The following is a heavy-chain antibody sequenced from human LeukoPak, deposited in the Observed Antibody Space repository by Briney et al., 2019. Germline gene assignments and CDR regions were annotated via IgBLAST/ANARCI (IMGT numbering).Heavy chain of an antibody. J-gene: IGHJ4*02. V-gene: IGHV3-21*01. Sequence: GGSLRLSCAASGFTFSSYSMNWVRQAPGKGLEWVSSISSSSSYIYYADSVKGRFTISRDNAKNSLYLQMNSPRAEDTAVYYCARDRSIAVADYFDYWGQGTLVTVSS. CDR3: ARDRSIAVADYFDY. CDR2: ISSSSSYI. D-gene: IGHD6-19*01. CDR1: GFTFSSYS.